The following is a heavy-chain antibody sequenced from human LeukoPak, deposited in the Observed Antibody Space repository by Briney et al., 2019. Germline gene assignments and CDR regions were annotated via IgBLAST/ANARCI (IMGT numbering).Heavy chain of an antibody. D-gene: IGHD1-26*01. Sequence: PSETLSLTCSVSDGSINSYYWNWIRRPPGKGLEWIGYIYYNGNTNYSPSLKSRVTMSVDTSKNLFSLKVSSVTAADTAVYYCARGRSNYYGMDVWGQGTTVTVS. CDR1: DGSINSYY. J-gene: IGHJ6*02. CDR3: ARGRSNYYGMDV. V-gene: IGHV4-59*01. CDR2: IYYNGNT.